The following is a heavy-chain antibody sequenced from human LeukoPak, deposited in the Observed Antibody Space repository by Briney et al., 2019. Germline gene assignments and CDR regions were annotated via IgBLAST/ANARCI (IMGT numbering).Heavy chain of an antibody. CDR2: ISPSGDIL. Sequence: GGTLRLSCAASGFTFSSHGMNWVRQAPGKGLEWVSGISPSGDILYYADSVKGRFTISRDNSKNTLYLQMNSLRAEDTAVYYCAKGGAVVVTAFDSWGQGTLVTVSS. CDR1: GFTFSSHG. J-gene: IGHJ4*02. D-gene: IGHD2-21*02. CDR3: AKGGAVVVTAFDS. V-gene: IGHV3-23*01.